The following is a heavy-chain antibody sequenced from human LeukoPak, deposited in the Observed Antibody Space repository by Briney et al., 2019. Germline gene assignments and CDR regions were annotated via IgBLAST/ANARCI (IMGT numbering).Heavy chain of an antibody. CDR1: GVTFSSNA. CDR3: AKDQWVRAAGYFDY. Sequence: GRSLALSCAASGVTFSSNAFSWGRKAQRQGQELVSAMSVSGSSTYYADSVKGRFTLSRDNSKNTLYLQMNSLRAEDTAVYYCAKDQWVRAAGYFDYWGQGTLVTVSS. J-gene: IGHJ4*02. CDR2: MSVSGSST. V-gene: IGHV3-23*01. D-gene: IGHD3-10*01.